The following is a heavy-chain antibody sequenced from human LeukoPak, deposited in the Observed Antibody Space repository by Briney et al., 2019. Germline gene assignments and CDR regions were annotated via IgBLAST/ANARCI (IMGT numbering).Heavy chain of an antibody. CDR2: VYNGGST. Sequence: SETLSLTCTVSGGSISNYFWNWIRQSPGKRLEWIGFVYNGGSTNYNPSLKSRVTMSVDTSKNQFSLKMSYVTAADTAMYYCARERSGSYYRWYFDLWGRGTLVTVTS. CDR3: ARERSGSYYRWYFDL. J-gene: IGHJ2*01. V-gene: IGHV4-59*01. CDR1: GGSISNYF. D-gene: IGHD1-26*01.